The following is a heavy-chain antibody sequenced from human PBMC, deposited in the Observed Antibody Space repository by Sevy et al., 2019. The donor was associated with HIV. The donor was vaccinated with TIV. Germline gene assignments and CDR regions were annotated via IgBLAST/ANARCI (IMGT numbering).Heavy chain of an antibody. CDR3: ARGARTDLYSSSWYISSFDY. V-gene: IGHV4-31*03. CDR1: GGSISSGGYY. D-gene: IGHD6-13*01. J-gene: IGHJ4*02. CDR2: IYYSGST. Sequence: SETLPLTCTVSGGSISSGGYYWSWIRQHPGKGLEWIGYIYYSGSTYYNPSLKSRVTISVDTSKNQFSLKLSSVTAADTAVYYCARGARTDLYSSSWYISSFDYWGQGTLVTVSS.